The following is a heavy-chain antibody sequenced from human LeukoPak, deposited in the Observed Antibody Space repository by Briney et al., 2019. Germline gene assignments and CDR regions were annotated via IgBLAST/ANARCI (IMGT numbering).Heavy chain of an antibody. D-gene: IGHD3-22*01. CDR2: INPNSGGT. J-gene: IGHJ4*02. V-gene: IGHV1-2*02. CDR1: GYTFTGYY. Sequence: ASVKVSCKASGYTFTGYYMHWVRQAPGQGLEWMRWINPNSGGTNYAQKFQGRVTMTRDTSISTAYMELSRLRSDDTAVYYCARAGMNYYDSSGYYFWGQGTLVTVSS. CDR3: ARAGMNYYDSSGYYF.